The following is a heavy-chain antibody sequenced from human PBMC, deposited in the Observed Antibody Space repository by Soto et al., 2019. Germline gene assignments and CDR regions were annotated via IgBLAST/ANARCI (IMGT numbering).Heavy chain of an antibody. J-gene: IGHJ3*02. CDR3: ANDRRRGIYGYGAFDM. D-gene: IGHD5-18*01. V-gene: IGHV3-30*18. CDR2: ISYEESKK. Sequence: QVQLVEAGGGVVQPGMSLRLSCGASRLTFSSYGMHWVRQAPGKGLEWVALISYEESKKYYADSVKGRFTISRDNSKNTLKLGMDSLRAEYTAVYYCANDRRRGIYGYGAFDMGGQGTMVTVSS. CDR1: RLTFSSYG.